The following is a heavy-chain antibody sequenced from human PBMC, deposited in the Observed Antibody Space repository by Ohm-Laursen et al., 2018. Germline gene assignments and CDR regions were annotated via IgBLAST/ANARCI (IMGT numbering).Heavy chain of an antibody. CDR2: INHSGST. V-gene: IGHV4-34*01. CDR3: ARDGGSSWYNWFDP. J-gene: IGHJ5*02. CDR1: GGSFSGYY. D-gene: IGHD6-13*01. Sequence: GTLSLTWAVYGGSFSGYYWSWIRQPPGRGLEWIGEINHSGSTNYNPSLKSRVTISVDTSKNQFSLKLSSVTAADTAAYYCARDGGSSWYNWFDPWGQGTLVTVSS.